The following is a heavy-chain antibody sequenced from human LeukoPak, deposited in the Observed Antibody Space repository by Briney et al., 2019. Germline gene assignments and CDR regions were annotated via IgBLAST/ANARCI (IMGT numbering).Heavy chain of an antibody. CDR1: GYTFTSYG. CDR2: ISAYNGNT. CDR3: ARGDMGATTNYFDY. Sequence: GAPVKVSCKASGYTFTSYGISWVRQAPGQGLEWMGWISAYNGNTNYAQKLQGRVTMTTDTSTSTAYMELRSLRSDDTAVYYCARGDMGATTNYFDYWGQGTLVTVSS. J-gene: IGHJ4*02. V-gene: IGHV1-18*01. D-gene: IGHD1-26*01.